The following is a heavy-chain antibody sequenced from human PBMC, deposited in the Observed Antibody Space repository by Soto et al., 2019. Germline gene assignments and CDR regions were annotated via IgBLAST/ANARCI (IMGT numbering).Heavy chain of an antibody. V-gene: IGHV1-24*01. Sequence: ASVKVSCKVSGYTLTELSMHWVRQAPGKGLEWMGGFDPEDGETIYAQKFQGRVTMTEDTSTDTAYMELSSLRSEDTAVYYCATFDPSLLRFLEPRPFDPWGQGTLVTVSS. CDR2: FDPEDGET. D-gene: IGHD3-3*01. CDR3: ATFDPSLLRFLEPRPFDP. J-gene: IGHJ5*02. CDR1: GYTLTELS.